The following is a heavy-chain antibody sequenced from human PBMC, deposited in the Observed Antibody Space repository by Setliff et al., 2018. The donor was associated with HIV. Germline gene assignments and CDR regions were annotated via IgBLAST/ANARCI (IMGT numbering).Heavy chain of an antibody. CDR2: ISHSGST. Sequence: SLTWEVYGGAFSDYFWTWIRQPPGKGLEWIGDISHSGSTNYNPSLKSRVAMSFDTSKNQFSLKSISVTAADTAVYYCARGHDILEPSGPFDYWGQGTLVPFSS. J-gene: IGHJ4*02. CDR1: GGAFSDYF. CDR3: ARGHDILEPSGPFDY. D-gene: IGHD3-9*01. V-gene: IGHV4-34*01.